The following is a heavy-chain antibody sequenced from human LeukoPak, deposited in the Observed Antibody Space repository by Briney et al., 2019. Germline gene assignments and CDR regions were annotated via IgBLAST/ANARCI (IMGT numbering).Heavy chain of an antibody. CDR3: ARVESSGSLSGFDY. Sequence: PSETLSLTCTVSGGSISSYYWSWIRQPPGKGLEWIGYIYYSGSTNYNPSLKSRVTISVDTSKNQFSLKLSSVTAADTAVYYCARVESSGSLSGFDYWGQGTLVTVSS. CDR1: GGSISSYY. J-gene: IGHJ4*02. V-gene: IGHV4-59*01. CDR2: IYYSGST. D-gene: IGHD6-19*01.